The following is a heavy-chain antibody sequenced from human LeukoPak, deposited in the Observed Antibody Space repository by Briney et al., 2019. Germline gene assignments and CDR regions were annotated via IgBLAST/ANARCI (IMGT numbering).Heavy chain of an antibody. J-gene: IGHJ6*02. Sequence: ASVKVSCKASGYTFTTYGISWVRQAPGQGLEWMGWISAYNGNTNSAQKLQGRVTMTTDTSTSTAYMEPRSLRSDDTAVYYCAREEGRGYCSGDSCYSGYYYGLDVWGQGTTVTVSS. D-gene: IGHD2-15*01. V-gene: IGHV1-18*01. CDR3: AREEGRGYCSGDSCYSGYYYGLDV. CDR1: GYTFTTYG. CDR2: ISAYNGNT.